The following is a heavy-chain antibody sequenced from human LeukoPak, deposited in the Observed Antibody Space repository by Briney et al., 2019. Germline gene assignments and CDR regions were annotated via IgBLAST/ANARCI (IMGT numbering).Heavy chain of an antibody. D-gene: IGHD3-3*01. CDR1: GGSFSGYY. J-gene: IGHJ4*02. CDR2: INHSGST. V-gene: IGHV4-34*01. Sequence: SETLSLTCAVYGGSFSGYYWSWIRQPPGKGLEWIGEINHSGSTNYNPSLKSRVTISVDTSKNQFSLKLSSVTAADTAVYYCARTQRWRNVLRFLEWLYFDYWGQGTLVTVSS. CDR3: ARTQRWRNVLRFLEWLYFDY.